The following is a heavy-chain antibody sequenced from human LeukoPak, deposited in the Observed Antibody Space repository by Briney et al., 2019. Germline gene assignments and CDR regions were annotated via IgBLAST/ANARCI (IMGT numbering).Heavy chain of an antibody. CDR1: GGTFSSYA. J-gene: IGHJ5*02. V-gene: IGHV1-69*04. CDR2: IIPIFGIA. D-gene: IGHD2-2*01. Sequence: ASVKVSCKASGGTFSSYAISWVRQAPGQGLEWMGRIIPIFGIANYAQKFQGRVTITADKSTSTAYMELSSLRSEDTAVYYCGREPVVVPAANCWFDPWGQGTLVTVTS. CDR3: GREPVVVPAANCWFDP.